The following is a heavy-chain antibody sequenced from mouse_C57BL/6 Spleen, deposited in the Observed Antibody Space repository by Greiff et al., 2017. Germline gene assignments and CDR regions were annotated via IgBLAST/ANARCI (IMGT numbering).Heavy chain of an antibody. D-gene: IGHD2-2*01. CDR3: ARDEWGDGYDPFDY. V-gene: IGHV5-4*01. CDR2: ISDGGSYT. Sequence: EVQRVESGGGLVKPGGSLKLSCAASGFTFSSYAMSWVRQTPEKRLEWVATISDGGSYTYYPDNVKGRFTISRDNAKNNLYLQMSHLKSEDTAMYYCARDEWGDGYDPFDYWGQGTTLTVSS. CDR1: GFTFSSYA. J-gene: IGHJ2*01.